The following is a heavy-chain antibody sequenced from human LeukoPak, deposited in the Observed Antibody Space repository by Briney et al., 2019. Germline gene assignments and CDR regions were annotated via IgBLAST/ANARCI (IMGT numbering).Heavy chain of an antibody. V-gene: IGHV5-51*01. CDR1: GYSFTSYW. CDR3: ARHQGQDYYYMDV. J-gene: IGHJ6*03. Sequence: GESLKISCKGSGYSFTSYWIGWVRQMPGKGLEWMGIVYPGDSDTRYSPSFQGQVTISADKSISTAYLQWSSLKASDTATYYCARHQGQDYYYMDVWGKGTTVTVSS. CDR2: VYPGDSDT.